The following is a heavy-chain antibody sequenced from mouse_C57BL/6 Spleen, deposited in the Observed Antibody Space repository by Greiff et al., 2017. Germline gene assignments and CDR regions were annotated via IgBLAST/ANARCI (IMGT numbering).Heavy chain of an antibody. CDR1: GFTFSDYY. J-gene: IGHJ4*01. V-gene: IGHV5-16*01. Sequence: EVQLVESEGGLVQPGSSMKLSCTASGFTFSDYYMAWVRQVPEKGLEWVANINYDGSSTFYLDSLKSRFIISRDNAKNILYLQMSSLKSEDTATYYCARAYYDYGSMDYWGQGTSVTVSS. CDR2: INYDGSST. D-gene: IGHD2-4*01. CDR3: ARAYYDYGSMDY.